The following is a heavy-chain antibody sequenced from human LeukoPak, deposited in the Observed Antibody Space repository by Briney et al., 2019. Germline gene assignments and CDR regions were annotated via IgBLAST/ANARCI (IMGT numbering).Heavy chain of an antibody. CDR3: ARDPSGALSSNWFDP. CDR2: INHSGST. V-gene: IGHV4-34*01. J-gene: IGHJ5*02. D-gene: IGHD2-15*01. Sequence: SETLSLTCAVYGGSFSGYYWSWFRQPPGKGLEWIGEINHSGSTNYNPSLKSRVTISVDTSKNQFSLKLSSVTAADTAVYYCARDPSGALSSNWFDPWGQGTLVTVSS. CDR1: GGSFSGYY.